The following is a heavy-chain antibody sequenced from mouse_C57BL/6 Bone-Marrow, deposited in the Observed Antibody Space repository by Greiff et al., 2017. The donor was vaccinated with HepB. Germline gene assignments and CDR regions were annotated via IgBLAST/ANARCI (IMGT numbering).Heavy chain of an antibody. D-gene: IGHD2-2*01. V-gene: IGHV1-64*01. CDR2: IHPNGGST. J-gene: IGHJ4*01. CDR1: GYTFTSYW. CDR3: TRGGIYYGYDRAIDY. Sequence: QVQLQQPGAELVKPGASVKLSCKASGYTFTSYWMHWVKQRPGQGLEWIGMIHPNGGSTNYNEKFKSKATLTVDKSSSTAYMQLSSLTSEDSAVYYCTRGGIYYGYDRAIDYWGQGTSVTVSS.